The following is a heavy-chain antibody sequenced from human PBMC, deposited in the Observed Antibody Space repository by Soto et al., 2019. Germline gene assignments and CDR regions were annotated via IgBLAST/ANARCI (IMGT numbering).Heavy chain of an antibody. V-gene: IGHV4-61*01. Sequence: TSENLSVTCNVSGGVMTTGCYFWSWVRQPPGKGLEWMGYVFRSGSVNYSPSFKRRVTISIDPSKNQFSLMLKSVTSADTGVYFCARAKNSYFDYW. CDR3: ARAKNSYFDY. D-gene: IGHD4-4*01. CDR2: VFRSGSV. CDR1: GGVMTTGCYF. J-gene: IGHJ4*01.